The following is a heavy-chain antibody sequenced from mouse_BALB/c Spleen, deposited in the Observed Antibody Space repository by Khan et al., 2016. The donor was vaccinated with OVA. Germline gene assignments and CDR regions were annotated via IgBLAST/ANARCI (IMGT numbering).Heavy chain of an antibody. CDR3: ARGNYYGSTSWLSY. Sequence: QVQLQQSGPELVKPGASVKISCKASGYTFTDYYINWVKQKPGQGLEWIGWLYPGSGNTRYNEKFKGRATLNVETSSRTAYMQLSSLTSEDTAVYFCARGNYYGSTSWLSYWGQGTLVTVSA. J-gene: IGHJ3*01. CDR1: GYTFTDYY. V-gene: IGHV1-84*02. CDR2: LYPGSGNT. D-gene: IGHD1-1*01.